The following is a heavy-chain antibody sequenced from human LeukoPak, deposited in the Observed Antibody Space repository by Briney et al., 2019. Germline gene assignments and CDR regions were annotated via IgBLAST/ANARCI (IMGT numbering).Heavy chain of an antibody. CDR2: IYYSGST. V-gene: IGHV4-30-4*08. Sequence: SQTLSLTCTVSGGSISSGDYYWSWIRQPPGKGLEWIGNIYYSGSTYYNPSLKSRVSISVDTPKNQFSLKLSSVTAADTAVYYCAREKTSNWKRAYYYYGMDVWGQGTTVTVSS. CDR1: GGSISSGDYY. D-gene: IGHD1-20*01. J-gene: IGHJ6*02. CDR3: AREKTSNWKRAYYYYGMDV.